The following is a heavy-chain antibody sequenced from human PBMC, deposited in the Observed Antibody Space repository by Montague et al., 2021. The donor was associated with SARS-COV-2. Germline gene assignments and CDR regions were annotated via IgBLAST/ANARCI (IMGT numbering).Heavy chain of an antibody. CDR1: GFTFSSYE. CDR3: ASDSGIEIPDYYYSMDV. Sequence: SLRLSCAASGFTFSSYEMNWVRQAPGKGLEWVSYISSSGSTIYYADSVKGRFTISRDNAKNSLYLQMNSLRAEDTAIYCCASDSGIEIPDYYYSMDVWGQGTTVTVSS. D-gene: IGHD5-24*01. CDR2: ISSSGSTI. V-gene: IGHV3-48*03. J-gene: IGHJ6*02.